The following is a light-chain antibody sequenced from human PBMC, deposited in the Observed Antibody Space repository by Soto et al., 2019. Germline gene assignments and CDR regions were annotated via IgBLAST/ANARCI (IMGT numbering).Light chain of an antibody. V-gene: IGKV1-39*01. CDR3: QQSYSTPPIT. J-gene: IGKJ5*01. Sequence: DIQMTQSPSSLSASVGDRVTITCRASQSISSYLNWYQQKPGKAPKLLIYAASNLQSGVTSRFSGSGSGTDFTLTISSLQPEDFATYYCQQSYSTPPITFGQGTRLEIK. CDR2: AAS. CDR1: QSISSY.